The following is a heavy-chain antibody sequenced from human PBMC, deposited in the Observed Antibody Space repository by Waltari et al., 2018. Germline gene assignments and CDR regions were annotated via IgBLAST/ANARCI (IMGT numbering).Heavy chain of an antibody. Sequence: QVQLVQSGAEVKKPGASVKVSCKASGYTFTSYAMHWVRQAPGQRLEWMGWINAGKGNTKYSQKGQGRVTMTRDTSASTAYMELSSVRSEDTAVYYCARVEGAAGIDIWGKGTMVTVSS. D-gene: IGHD3-16*01. CDR3: ARVEGAAGIDI. J-gene: IGHJ3*02. CDR1: GYTFTSYA. CDR2: INAGKGNT. V-gene: IGHV1-3*01.